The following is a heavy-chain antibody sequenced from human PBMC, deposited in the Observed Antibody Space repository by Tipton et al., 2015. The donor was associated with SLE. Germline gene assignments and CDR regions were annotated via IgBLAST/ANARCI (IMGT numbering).Heavy chain of an antibody. V-gene: IGHV4-61*09. D-gene: IGHD6-13*01. CDR2: IYTSGST. CDR1: GGSISSGSYY. Sequence: LRLSCTVSGGSISSGSYYWSWIRQPAGKGLEWIGHIYTSGSTNYNPSLKSRVTISVDTSKNQFSLKLSSVTAADTAVYYCARRPADSSFDYWGQGTLVTVSS. CDR3: ARRPADSSFDY. J-gene: IGHJ4*02.